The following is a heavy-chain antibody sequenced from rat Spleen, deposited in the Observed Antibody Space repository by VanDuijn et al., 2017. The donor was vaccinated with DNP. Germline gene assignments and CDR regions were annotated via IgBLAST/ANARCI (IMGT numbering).Heavy chain of an antibody. J-gene: IGHJ2*01. V-gene: IGHV2-1*01. D-gene: IGHD1-12*02. Sequence: QVQLEESGPGLVQPSQTLSLTCTVSGFALTTNSVHWVRQPPGKGLEWIGAIWSGGSTDYNSTLKSRLSINRDTSDSQVFLKMNSLQTEDTAIYFCTRGWYFDGSLLGDWFAYWGQGVMVTVSS. CDR1: GFALTTNS. CDR2: IWSGGST. CDR3: TRGWYFDGSLLGDWFAY.